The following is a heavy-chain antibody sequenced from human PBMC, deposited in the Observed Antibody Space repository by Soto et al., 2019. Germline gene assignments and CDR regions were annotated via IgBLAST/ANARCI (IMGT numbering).Heavy chain of an antibody. D-gene: IGHD6-19*01. CDR3: ARAGGLGAVAVDY. Sequence: QLQLQESGSGLVKPSQTLSLTCAVSGGSISSGGNSWSWIRQPPGKGLEWIGYIYHSGSTYYNPSLESRVTISVDRSKNQFSLKLNSVTAADTAVYYCARAGGLGAVAVDYWGQGTLVTVSS. V-gene: IGHV4-30-2*01. CDR1: GGSISSGGNS. CDR2: IYHSGST. J-gene: IGHJ4*02.